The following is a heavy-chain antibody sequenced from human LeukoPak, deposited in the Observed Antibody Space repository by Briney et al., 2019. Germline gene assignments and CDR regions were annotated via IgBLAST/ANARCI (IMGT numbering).Heavy chain of an antibody. J-gene: IGHJ5*02. CDR1: GASVNSGNYY. CDR3: ARVVWFGELSRRNWFDP. V-gene: IGHV4-61*02. CDR2: IYTSGST. D-gene: IGHD3-10*01. Sequence: PSETLSLTCTVSGASVNSGNYYWTWIRQPAGKRPEWIGRIYTSGSTNYNPSLKSRVTISIDRSKNQFSLKLSSVTAADTAVYYCARVVWFGELSRRNWFDPWGQGTLVTVSS.